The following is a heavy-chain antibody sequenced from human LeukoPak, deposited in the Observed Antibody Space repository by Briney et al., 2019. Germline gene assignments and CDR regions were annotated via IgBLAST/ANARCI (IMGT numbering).Heavy chain of an antibody. V-gene: IGHV4-31*02. D-gene: IGHD3-10*01. Sequence: PSQTLSLTWTVSGGSINSDNYYWSWIRQRPGTGLEWIGYTSYSGSTSYNPSLKSRVTMSVDTSKSQFSLRLSSVTAADAAVYYCARSSSQRGAIIHYWGQGSLVTVSS. J-gene: IGHJ4*02. CDR2: TSYSGST. CDR1: GGSINSDNYY. CDR3: ARSSSQRGAIIHY.